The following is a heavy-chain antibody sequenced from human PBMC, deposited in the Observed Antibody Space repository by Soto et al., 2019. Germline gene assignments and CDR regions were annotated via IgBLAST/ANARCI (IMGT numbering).Heavy chain of an antibody. CDR1: GGSFSGYY. V-gene: IGHV4-34*01. CDR3: ARGTAFDI. CDR2: INHSGST. Sequence: QVQLQQWGAGLLKPSETLSLTCAVYGGSFSGYYWSWIRQPPGKGLEWIGEINHSGSTNYNPSLKSRVTISVDTSKNQFSLKLSFVTAADTAVYYCARGTAFDIWGQGTMVTVSS. J-gene: IGHJ3*02.